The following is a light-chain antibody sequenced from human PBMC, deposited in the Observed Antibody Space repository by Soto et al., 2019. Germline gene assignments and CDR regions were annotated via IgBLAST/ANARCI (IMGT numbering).Light chain of an antibody. CDR1: QSISSY. CDR2: AAS. Sequence: DIQMTQSPSSLSAPVGDRVTITCRASQSISSYLNWYQQKPGKAPKLLIYAASSLQSGVPSRFSGSGSGTDFTLTISRLEPEDFVVFYCYQYGSTPPTFGQGTKVDIK. V-gene: IGKV1-39*01. J-gene: IGKJ1*01. CDR3: YQYGSTPPT.